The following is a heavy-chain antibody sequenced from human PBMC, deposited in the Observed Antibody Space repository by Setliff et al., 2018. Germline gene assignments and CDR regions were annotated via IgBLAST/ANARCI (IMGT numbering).Heavy chain of an antibody. CDR3: ALEEYTSRWTKRFDP. D-gene: IGHD6-13*01. CDR2: ISAYNGNN. Sequence: ASVKVSCKASGGSFSSYGISWVRQAPGQGLEWMGWISAYNGNNIYAQNLQGRVTMTTDTSTNTAYMELRSLRSDDTAVYYCALEEYTSRWTKRFDPWGQGTLVTVSS. J-gene: IGHJ5*02. V-gene: IGHV1-18*01. CDR1: GGSFSSYG.